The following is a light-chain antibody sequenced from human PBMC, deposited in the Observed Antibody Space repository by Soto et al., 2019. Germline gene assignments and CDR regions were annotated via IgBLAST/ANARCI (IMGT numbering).Light chain of an antibody. J-gene: IGKJ1*01. CDR3: QLYGGSPPT. Sequence: DILLTQSPGTLSLSPGEGATLSCRASQSVSSSYLAWYQQKPGKAPRLLIYGASNRATGIPDSFSGSGSGTDFTLTISRLEPDDFVLCYCQLYGGSPPTFGQGTKVE. CDR2: GAS. CDR1: QSVSSSY. V-gene: IGKV3-20*01.